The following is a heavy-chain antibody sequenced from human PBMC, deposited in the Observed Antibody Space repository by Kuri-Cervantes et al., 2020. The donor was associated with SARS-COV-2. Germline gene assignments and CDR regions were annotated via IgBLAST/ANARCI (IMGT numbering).Heavy chain of an antibody. CDR2: IKQDGSEK. D-gene: IGHD3-10*02. Sequence: GESLKISCAASGFTFSSYWMSWVRQAPGKGLEWVANIKQDGSEKYYVDSVKGRFTISRDNAKNSLYLQMNSLRVEDTALYYCAKVFGVGSNIKYFDYWGQGTVVTVSS. CDR1: GFTFSSYW. J-gene: IGHJ4*02. V-gene: IGHV3-7*03. CDR3: AKVFGVGSNIKYFDY.